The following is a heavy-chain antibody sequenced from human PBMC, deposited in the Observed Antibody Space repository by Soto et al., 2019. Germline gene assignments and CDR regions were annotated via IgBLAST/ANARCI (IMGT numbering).Heavy chain of an antibody. J-gene: IGHJ6*02. CDR2: TYYRSKWYN. CDR3: ARSSASVVPYYYYYGMDV. Sequence: SQTLSLTCAISGDSVSSNSAAWNWIRQSPSRGLEWLGRTYYRSKWYNDYAVSVKSRITINPDTSKNQFSLQLNSVTPEDTAVYNCARSSASVVPYYYYYGMDVWGQGTTVTVSS. V-gene: IGHV6-1*01. D-gene: IGHD2-15*01. CDR1: GDSVSSNSAA.